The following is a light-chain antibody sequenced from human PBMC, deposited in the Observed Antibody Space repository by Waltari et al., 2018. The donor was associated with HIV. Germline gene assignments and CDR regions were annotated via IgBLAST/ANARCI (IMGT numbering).Light chain of an antibody. Sequence: QSALTQPASVSGSPGQSITISCTGTSSDVGGYNYVSWYQQHPGKAPKLMIYEVSNRPSGVSNPFSGSKSGNPASLTISGLQAEDEADYYCSSYTSSSTLVFGGGTKLTVL. CDR2: EVS. J-gene: IGLJ2*01. CDR3: SSYTSSSTLV. V-gene: IGLV2-14*01. CDR1: SSDVGGYNY.